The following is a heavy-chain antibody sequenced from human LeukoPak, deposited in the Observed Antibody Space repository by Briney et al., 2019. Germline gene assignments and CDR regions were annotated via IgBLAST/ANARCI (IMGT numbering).Heavy chain of an antibody. Sequence: SVKVSCKASGYTFTSYDINWVRQAPGQGLEWMGGIIPIFGTANYAQKFQGRVTITADESTSTAYMELSSLRSEDTAVYYCARGQDYYDSSGYPYYFDYWGQGTLVTVSS. CDR3: ARGQDYYDSSGYPYYFDY. CDR2: IIPIFGTA. CDR1: GYTFTSYD. J-gene: IGHJ4*02. D-gene: IGHD3-22*01. V-gene: IGHV1-69*13.